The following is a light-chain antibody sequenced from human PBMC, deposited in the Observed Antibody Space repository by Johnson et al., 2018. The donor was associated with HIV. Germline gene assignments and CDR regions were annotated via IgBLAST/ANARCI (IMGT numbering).Light chain of an antibody. CDR3: GTWDTSLSALYV. Sequence: QAVLTQPPSVSAAPGQKVTISCSGSSSNIGNNYVSRYQQLPGTAPKLLIYENNNRPSRIHARFSGSKSGTSATLGIPGLPPGDEADYYCGTWDTSLSALYVFGTGTKVTVL. CDR2: ENN. J-gene: IGLJ1*01. CDR1: SSNIGNNY. V-gene: IGLV1-51*02.